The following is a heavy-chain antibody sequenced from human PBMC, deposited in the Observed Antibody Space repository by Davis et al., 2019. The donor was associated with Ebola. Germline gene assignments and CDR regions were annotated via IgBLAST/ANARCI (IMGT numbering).Heavy chain of an antibody. Sequence: PGGSLRLSCAASRFTFSTYAMSWVRQAPGKGLEWVSAISGSGGDTYYSDSVKGRFTISRDNSKNTLCLQMNSLRAEDTAVYYCAKTDCSGGSCYGMDVWGQGTTVTVSS. D-gene: IGHD2-15*01. V-gene: IGHV3-23*01. CDR3: AKTDCSGGSCYGMDV. CDR2: ISGSGGDT. CDR1: RFTFSTYA. J-gene: IGHJ6*02.